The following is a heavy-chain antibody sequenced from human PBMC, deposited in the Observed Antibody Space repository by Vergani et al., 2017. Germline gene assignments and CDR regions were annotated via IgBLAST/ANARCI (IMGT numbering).Heavy chain of an antibody. J-gene: IGHJ3*02. Sequence: QVQLVESGGGVVQPGRSLRLSCAASGFTFSSYGMHWVRQAPGKGLEWVAVIWYDGSNKYYADSVKGRFTISRDNSKNTLYLQMNSLRAEDTAVYYCAKDRIAARRDAFDIWGQGTMVTVSS. D-gene: IGHD6-6*01. CDR3: AKDRIAARRDAFDI. CDR2: IWYDGSNK. CDR1: GFTFSSYG. V-gene: IGHV3-33*06.